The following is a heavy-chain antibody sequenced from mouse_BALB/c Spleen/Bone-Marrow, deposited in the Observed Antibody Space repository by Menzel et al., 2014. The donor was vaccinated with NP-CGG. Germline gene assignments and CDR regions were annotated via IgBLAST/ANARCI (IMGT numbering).Heavy chain of an antibody. CDR2: ISSGSTTI. Sequence: DVKLVESGGGLVQPGGSRKLSCAASGFTLSSFGMHWVRQAPEKGLEWVAYISSGSTTIYYADTVKGRFTISRDNPKNTLFLQMTSLRSEDTAIYYCARDYYGSIYFDYWGQGTTLTVSS. V-gene: IGHV5-17*02. D-gene: IGHD1-1*01. J-gene: IGHJ2*01. CDR3: ARDYYGSIYFDY. CDR1: GFTLSSFG.